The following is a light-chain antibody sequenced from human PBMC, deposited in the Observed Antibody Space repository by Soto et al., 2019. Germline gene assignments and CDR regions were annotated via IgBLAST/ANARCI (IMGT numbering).Light chain of an antibody. V-gene: IGKV1-5*03. J-gene: IGKJ1*01. CDR3: LLDFRYFWA. Sequence: DFQMTQSPSTLSGSVGDRVTITCRASQTISSWLAWYQQKPGKAPKLLIYKASTLKSGVPSRFSGSGSGTEFPLTISSLQPDDFATYYCLLDFRYFWAFGQGTKVEIK. CDR1: QTISSW. CDR2: KAS.